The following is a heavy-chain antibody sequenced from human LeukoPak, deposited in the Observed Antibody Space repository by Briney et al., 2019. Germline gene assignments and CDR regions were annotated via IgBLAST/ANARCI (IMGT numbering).Heavy chain of an antibody. CDR2: INHSGST. J-gene: IGHJ5*02. V-gene: IGHV4-34*01. CDR3: ARTRGAFGGVIAQRRSWFDP. D-gene: IGHD3-16*02. Sequence: SETLSLTCAVYGGCFSGYYWGWTRHPPGEGLECMGDINHSGSTSYSPHLKSRVTISVDTPKNQFFLKMSSVTAAGTAVYYCARTRGAFGGVIAQRRSWFDPWGQGTLVTVSS. CDR1: GGCFSGYY.